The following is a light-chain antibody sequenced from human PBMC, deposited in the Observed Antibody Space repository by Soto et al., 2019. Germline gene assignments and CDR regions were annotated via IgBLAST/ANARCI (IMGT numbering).Light chain of an antibody. CDR3: AAWDDSLSAFYV. Sequence: QSVLTQPPSANGTPGQRVTISCYGSSSNIGSNYVYWYQQLPGTAPKLLIYRNNQRPSGVPDRFSGSKSGTSASLAISGLRSEDEADYYCAAWDDSLSAFYVFGTGTKVTVL. CDR2: RNN. CDR1: SSNIGSNY. V-gene: IGLV1-47*01. J-gene: IGLJ1*01.